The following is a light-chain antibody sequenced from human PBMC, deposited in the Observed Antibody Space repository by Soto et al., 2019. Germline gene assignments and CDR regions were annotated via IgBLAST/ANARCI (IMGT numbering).Light chain of an antibody. V-gene: IGKV1-39*01. Sequence: DIQMTQSPSSLSASVGDRVTITCRASQDISTYLVWYQQRQGRAPKLLIYDASSSLSGVPSRFSGSGSGTDFTLTISSLQPEDFATYYCQQSDRTPYTFGQGTKLETK. CDR3: QQSDRTPYT. J-gene: IGKJ2*01. CDR1: QDISTY. CDR2: DAS.